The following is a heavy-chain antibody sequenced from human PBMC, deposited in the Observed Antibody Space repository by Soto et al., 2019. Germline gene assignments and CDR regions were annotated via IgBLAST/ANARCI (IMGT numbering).Heavy chain of an antibody. CDR1: GYTFTSYG. CDR2: ISAYNGNT. V-gene: IGHV1-18*01. J-gene: IGHJ6*02. CDR3: ARDHWDIVVVPAAITEHYYYGMDV. D-gene: IGHD2-2*01. Sequence: QVQLVQSGAEVKKPGAPVKVSCKASGYTFTSYGISWVRQAPGQGLEWMGWISAYNGNTNYAQQLQGRVTMTTDTSTSSAYSELRSLRSDDTAVYYCARDHWDIVVVPAAITEHYYYGMDVWGQVTTGSVSS.